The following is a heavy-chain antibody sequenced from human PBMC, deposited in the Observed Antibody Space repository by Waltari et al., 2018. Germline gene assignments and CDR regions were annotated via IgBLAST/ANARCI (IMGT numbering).Heavy chain of an antibody. CDR2: VNPSGDRT. Sequence: EMQLLESGGGVVQPGGSLRLSCAASGLTFSHSYMTWLRQAPGKGREWVSAVNPSGDRTWHAEAVRGRFTISRDNYGNTLYLQMNILRVEDTGIYHCAVGDGSFWGQGVLVTVSS. D-gene: IGHD1-26*01. V-gene: IGHV3-23*01. CDR1: GLTFSHSY. J-gene: IGHJ4*02. CDR3: AVGDGSF.